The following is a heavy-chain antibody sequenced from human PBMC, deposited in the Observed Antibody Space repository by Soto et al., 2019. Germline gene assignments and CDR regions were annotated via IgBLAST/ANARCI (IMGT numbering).Heavy chain of an antibody. Sequence: QVQLVQSGAEVKKPGASVKVSCKASGYTFTSYDINWVRQATGPGLEWMGGMNPNSGNTGYAQKFQGRVTMTRNTSISTAYMELSSLRSEDTAVYYCARERTGTTSMDVWGQGTTVTVSS. J-gene: IGHJ6*02. D-gene: IGHD1-1*01. V-gene: IGHV1-8*01. CDR2: MNPNSGNT. CDR1: GYTFTSYD. CDR3: ARERTGTTSMDV.